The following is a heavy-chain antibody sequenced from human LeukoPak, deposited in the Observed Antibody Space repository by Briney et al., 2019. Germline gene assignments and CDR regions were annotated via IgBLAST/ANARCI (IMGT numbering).Heavy chain of an antibody. CDR3: ARWGPGLYSSSSGVDY. CDR1: GYTFTGYF. V-gene: IGHV1-2*02. J-gene: IGHJ4*02. Sequence: ASVKVSCKASGYTFTGYFMHWVRQAPGQGLEWMGWINPNNGGSNYSQKFQGRVTVTRDTSISTAYMELNRLRSDDTAVYYCARWGPGLYSSSSGVDYWGQGTLVTVSS. CDR2: INPNNGGS. D-gene: IGHD6-6*01.